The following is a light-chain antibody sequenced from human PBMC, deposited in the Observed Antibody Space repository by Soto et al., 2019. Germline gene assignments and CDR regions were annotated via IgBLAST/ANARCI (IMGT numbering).Light chain of an antibody. CDR1: TGPVTSGNY. V-gene: IGLV7-43*01. CDR2: RTS. CDR3: LLYHEAAEPWV. J-gene: IGLJ3*02. Sequence: QAVVTQEPSLTVSPGETVTLTCASSTGPVTSGNYPNWSQQKPGQAPRTLIYRTSNRQSWTPARFSGSLLGGKAALTLSGVQPEDEAEYCCLLYHEAAEPWVFGGGTKLTVL.